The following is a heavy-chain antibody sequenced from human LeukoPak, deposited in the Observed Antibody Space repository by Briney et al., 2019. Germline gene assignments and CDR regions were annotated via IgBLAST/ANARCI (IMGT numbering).Heavy chain of an antibody. V-gene: IGHV3-30-3*01. CDR3: ARRAVGAGSQQAFDI. CDR1: GFTFSGYW. Sequence: GGPLRLSCAASGFTFSGYWMIWVRQAPGKGLEWVAVISYDGSNKYYADSVKGRFTISRDNSKNTLYLQMNSLRAEDTAVYYCARRAVGAGSQQAFDIWGQGTMVTVSS. D-gene: IGHD1-26*01. J-gene: IGHJ3*02. CDR2: ISYDGSNK.